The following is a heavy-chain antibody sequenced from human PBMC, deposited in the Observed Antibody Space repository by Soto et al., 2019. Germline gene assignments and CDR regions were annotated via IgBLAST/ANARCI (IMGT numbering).Heavy chain of an antibody. J-gene: IGHJ3*02. Sequence: EVQLVESGGGLVQPGGSLRLSCAASGFTLSGYWMSWVRQAPGKGLEWVANIKQDGSEIYYVDSVMGRFTISRDNAKNSLFLQMNSLRAEDPAVYYCLITTSAFDIWGQGTLVTVSS. CDR3: LITTSAFDI. CDR1: GFTLSGYW. D-gene: IGHD4-4*01. V-gene: IGHV3-7*01. CDR2: IKQDGSEI.